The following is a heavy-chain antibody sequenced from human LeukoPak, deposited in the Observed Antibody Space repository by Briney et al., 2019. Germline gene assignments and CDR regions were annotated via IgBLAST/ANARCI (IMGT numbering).Heavy chain of an antibody. J-gene: IGHJ4*02. D-gene: IGHD3-10*01. CDR1: GGSFSGYY. Sequence: PSETLSLTCAVYGGSFSGYYWSWIRQPPGKGLEWIGEINHSGSTNYNPPLKSRVTISVDTSKNQFSLKLSSVTAADTAVYYCARGSRLLWFGESPLDYWGQGTLVTVSS. CDR3: ARGSRLLWFGESPLDY. V-gene: IGHV4-34*01. CDR2: INHSGST.